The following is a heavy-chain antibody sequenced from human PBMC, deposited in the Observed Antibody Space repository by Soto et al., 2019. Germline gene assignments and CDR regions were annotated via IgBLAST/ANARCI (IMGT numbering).Heavy chain of an antibody. Sequence: NPSETLSLTCTVSYGSISSSYWSWVRQPAGKGLEWIGRIHYSGSAKYNPSLKSRVTMSVGTSKNDFSLKLTSVTAADTAIYYCAREEQLGPYYYYAMDVWGQGTTVTVSS. CDR1: YGSISSSY. D-gene: IGHD1-26*01. CDR2: IHYSGSA. V-gene: IGHV4-4*07. J-gene: IGHJ6*02. CDR3: AREEQLGPYYYYAMDV.